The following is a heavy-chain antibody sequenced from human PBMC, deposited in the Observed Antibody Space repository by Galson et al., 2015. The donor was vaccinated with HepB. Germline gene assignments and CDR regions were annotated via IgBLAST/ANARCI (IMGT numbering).Heavy chain of an antibody. CDR2: IYYSGST. D-gene: IGHD3-10*01. Sequence: WIRQPPGKGLEWIGSIYYSGSTYYNPSLKSRVTISVDTSKNQFSLKLSSVTAADTAVYYCARLPLLFYIHGGSGSYYNDYWGQGTLVTVSS. V-gene: IGHV4-39*01. J-gene: IGHJ4*02. CDR3: ARLPLLFYIHGGSGSYYNDY.